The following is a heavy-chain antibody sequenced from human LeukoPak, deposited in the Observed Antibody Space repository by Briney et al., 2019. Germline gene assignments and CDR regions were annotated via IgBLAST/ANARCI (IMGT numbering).Heavy chain of an antibody. D-gene: IGHD3-22*01. Sequence: SETLSLTCTVSGASINNYYWSWVRQPPLKGLEWIGYIYSTGDTSYNPCLESRVSISMDTSKNHFSLEITSVTAADTAVYYCARGSRVYDRSGFHTWHDYWGHGTLVTVSS. CDR2: IYSTGDT. J-gene: IGHJ4*03. CDR3: ARGSRVYDRSGFHTWHDY. CDR1: GASINNYY. V-gene: IGHV4-59*01.